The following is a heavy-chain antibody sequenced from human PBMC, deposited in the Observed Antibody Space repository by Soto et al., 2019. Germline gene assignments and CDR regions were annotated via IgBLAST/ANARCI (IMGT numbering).Heavy chain of an antibody. J-gene: IGHJ3*02. CDR1: GGSISSGGYY. Sequence: QVQLQESGPGLVKPSQTLSLTCTVSGGSISSGGYYWSWIRQHPGKGLEWIGYIYYSGSTYYNPSLERRVTISVDTSKNQCSLKLSSVTAADTAVYYCARMGSLYYYDSSGYPTPDAFDIWGQGTMVTVSS. CDR3: ARMGSLYYYDSSGYPTPDAFDI. D-gene: IGHD3-22*01. CDR2: IYYSGST. V-gene: IGHV4-31*03.